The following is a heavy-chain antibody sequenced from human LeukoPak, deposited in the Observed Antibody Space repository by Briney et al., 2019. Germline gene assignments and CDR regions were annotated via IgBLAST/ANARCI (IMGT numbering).Heavy chain of an antibody. V-gene: IGHV3-74*01. J-gene: IGHJ4*02. CDR1: GFTFSAYW. CDR3: ARDLNWLLFDY. D-gene: IGHD3/OR15-3a*01. CDR2: VKYDGSTT. Sequence: AGGSLRLSCAASGFTFSAYWMHWVRQAPGNGLVWVSRVKYDGSTTAYADSVKGRFTISRDNTRNILYLEMNSLRVEDTAVYYCARDLNWLLFDYWGQGALVTVSS.